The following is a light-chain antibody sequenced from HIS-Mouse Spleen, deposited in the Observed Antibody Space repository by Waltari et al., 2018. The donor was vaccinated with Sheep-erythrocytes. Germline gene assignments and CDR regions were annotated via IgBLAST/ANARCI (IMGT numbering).Light chain of an antibody. CDR2: AAS. Sequence: AIQMTQSPSSLSASVGDRVTITCRESQGIRNYLVWHQQKPGKAPKLLIYAASSLQSGVPSRFSGSETGTDFTLTISSLQTEDFATYYCLQDYNYPYTFGQGTKLEIK. CDR3: LQDYNYPYT. J-gene: IGKJ2*01. CDR1: QGIRNY. V-gene: IGKV1-6*01.